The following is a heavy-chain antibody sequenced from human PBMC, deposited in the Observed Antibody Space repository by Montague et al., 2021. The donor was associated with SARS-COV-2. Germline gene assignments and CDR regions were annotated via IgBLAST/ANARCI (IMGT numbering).Heavy chain of an antibody. V-gene: IGHV2-5*02. CDR1: GFSLSSSGGG. CDR2: IYWDDDT. Sequence: PALVKPTQTLTLTCTFSGFSLSSSGGGVGWIRQPPGKAPEWLALIYWDDDTRYSPPLKSRLTVTKGTSKNQVVLTLTNMDTVDTATYFCAHIRRMYYFDDWGQGTLVTVSS. CDR3: AHIRRMYYFDD. D-gene: IGHD2/OR15-2a*01. J-gene: IGHJ4*02.